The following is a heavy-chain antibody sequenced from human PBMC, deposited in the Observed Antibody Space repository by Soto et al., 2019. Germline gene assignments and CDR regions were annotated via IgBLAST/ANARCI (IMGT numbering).Heavy chain of an antibody. CDR1: GFTFSSYA. CDR3: AKDAISMVRGVNNWFDP. Sequence: EVQLLESGGGLVQPGGSLTLSCAASGFTFSSYAMTWVRQAPGKGLEWVSGISGGGGVSTYYADSVKGRFTISRDNSMNTLYLPMNRLRAEDTAVDYCAKDAISMVRGVNNWFDPWGQGTLVTVSS. V-gene: IGHV3-23*01. D-gene: IGHD3-10*01. CDR2: ISGGGGVST. J-gene: IGHJ5*02.